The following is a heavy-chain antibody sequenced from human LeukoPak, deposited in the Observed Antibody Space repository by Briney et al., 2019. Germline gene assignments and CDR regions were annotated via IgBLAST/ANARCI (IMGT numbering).Heavy chain of an antibody. D-gene: IGHD6-13*01. Sequence: ASVKVSCKASGYTFTSYGISWVRQAPGQGLEWMGWINPNSGGTNYAQKFQGRVTMTRDTSISTAYMELSRLRSDDTAVYYCARDSLGTVATGREGYFDYWGQGTLVTVSS. V-gene: IGHV1-2*02. J-gene: IGHJ4*02. CDR2: INPNSGGT. CDR1: GYTFTSYG. CDR3: ARDSLGTVATGREGYFDY.